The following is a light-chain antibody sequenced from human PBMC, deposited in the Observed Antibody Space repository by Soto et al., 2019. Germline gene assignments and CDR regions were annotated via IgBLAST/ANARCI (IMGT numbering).Light chain of an antibody. V-gene: IGLV1-44*01. CDR3: TTWDDSLNGRV. Sequence: QSVLTQPPSVSGTPGQRVNMSCSGSSSNIGSKSVSWYQHLPQTAPKLLIYSNNQRPSGVPDRFSASRSGTSASLAISGLQSDDEADYYCTTWDDSLNGRVFGGGTQLTVL. J-gene: IGLJ3*02. CDR2: SNN. CDR1: SSNIGSKS.